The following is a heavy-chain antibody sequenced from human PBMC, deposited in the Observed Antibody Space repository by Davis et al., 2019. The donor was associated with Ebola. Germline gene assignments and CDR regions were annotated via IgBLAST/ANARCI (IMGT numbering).Heavy chain of an antibody. Sequence: SETLSLTCTVSGGSISSYYWSWIRRPPGKGLEWIGYIYYSGSTNYNPSLKSRVTISVDTSKNQFSLKLSSVTAADTAVYYCARQLGSNYYYYYGMDVWGQGTTVTVSS. J-gene: IGHJ6*02. CDR3: ARQLGSNYYYYYGMDV. CDR2: IYYSGST. V-gene: IGHV4-59*08. CDR1: GGSISSYY. D-gene: IGHD4-11*01.